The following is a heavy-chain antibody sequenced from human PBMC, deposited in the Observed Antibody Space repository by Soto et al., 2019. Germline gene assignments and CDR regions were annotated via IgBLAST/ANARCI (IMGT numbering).Heavy chain of an antibody. V-gene: IGHV1-8*01. CDR2: MNPSNGNT. CDR3: ARRKARAGPHCFDY. J-gene: IGHJ4*02. Sequence: GASVKVSCKASGYTFIRYDINWVRQATGQGLEWMGWMNPSNGNTGYAQKFQGRVTMTRNTSISTAYMELSSLRSEDTAVYYCARRKARAGPHCFDYWGQGSPVTVSS. CDR1: GYTFIRYD.